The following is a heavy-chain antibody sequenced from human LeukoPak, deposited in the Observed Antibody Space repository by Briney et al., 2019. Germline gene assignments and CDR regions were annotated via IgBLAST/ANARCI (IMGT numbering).Heavy chain of an antibody. D-gene: IGHD3-10*01. CDR1: GFTFNNYA. J-gene: IGHJ6*02. CDR2: IYSGGST. Sequence: GGSLRLSCAASGFTFNNYAMYWVRQAPGKGLEWVSVIYSGGSTYYADSVKGRFTISRHNSKNTLYLQMNSLRAEDTAVYYCARETYGSGNSDVWGQGTTVTVSS. V-gene: IGHV3-53*04. CDR3: ARETYGSGNSDV.